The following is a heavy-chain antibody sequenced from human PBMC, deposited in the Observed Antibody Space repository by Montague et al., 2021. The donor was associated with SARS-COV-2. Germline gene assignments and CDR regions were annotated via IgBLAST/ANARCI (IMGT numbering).Heavy chain of an antibody. J-gene: IGHJ6*02. CDR2: IYYSGST. CDR1: GGSISSSSYY. V-gene: IGHV4-39*01. CDR3: ATASTDWLRYYGMDV. Sequence: SETLSLTCTVSGGSISSSSYYWGWIRQPPGKGLEWIGSIYYSGSTXYNPSLKSRVTISVDTSKNQFSLKLSSVTAADTAVYYCATASTDWLRYYGMDVWGQGTTVTVSS. D-gene: IGHD3-9*01.